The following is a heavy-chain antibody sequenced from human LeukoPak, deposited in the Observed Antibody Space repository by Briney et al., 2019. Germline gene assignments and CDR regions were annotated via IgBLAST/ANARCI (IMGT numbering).Heavy chain of an antibody. Sequence: PGGSLRLSCAASGFTFSSYWMHWVRQAPGKGLVWVSRINSDGSTTSYADSVKGRFTISRDNAKNTLYLQMNSLRAEDTAVYYCVKGQYSGYDAGFDYWGQGTLVTVSS. CDR1: GFTFSSYW. V-gene: IGHV3-74*01. CDR2: INSDGSTT. D-gene: IGHD5-12*01. J-gene: IGHJ4*02. CDR3: VKGQYSGYDAGFDY.